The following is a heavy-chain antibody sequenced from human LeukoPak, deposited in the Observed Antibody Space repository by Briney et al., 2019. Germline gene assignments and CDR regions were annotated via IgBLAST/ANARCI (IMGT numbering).Heavy chain of an antibody. CDR3: AKDSHSGYDWGGYYYYYYMDV. Sequence: SGGSLRLSCAASGFTFSSYNMNWVRQAPGKGLEWVSSITSGSSYRFYADSVKGRFTISRDNAKNSLYLQMNSLRAEDTAVYYCAKDSHSGYDWGGYYYYYYMDVWGKGTTVTISS. V-gene: IGHV3-21*01. D-gene: IGHD5-12*01. J-gene: IGHJ6*03. CDR2: ITSGSSYR. CDR1: GFTFSSYN.